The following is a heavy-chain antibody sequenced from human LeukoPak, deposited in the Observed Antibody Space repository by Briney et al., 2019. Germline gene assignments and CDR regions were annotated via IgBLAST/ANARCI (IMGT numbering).Heavy chain of an antibody. CDR2: ISTSGAST. CDR1: GFTFSDFE. D-gene: IGHD5-18*01. J-gene: IGHJ4*02. CDR3: ARERGYNYGYSGYYDQ. V-gene: IGHV3-48*03. Sequence: GGSLRLSCAASGFTFSDFEMNWVRQAPGKGLEWISYISTSGASTYYADSVKGRFTVSRDNAKNSVFLRMDTLRADDTAVYYCARERGYNYGYSGYYDQWGQGILVTVSS.